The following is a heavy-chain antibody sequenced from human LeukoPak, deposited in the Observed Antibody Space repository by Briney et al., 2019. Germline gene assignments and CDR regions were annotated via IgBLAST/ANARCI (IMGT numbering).Heavy chain of an antibody. D-gene: IGHD5-24*01. CDR2: ISHDGSQK. V-gene: IGHV3-30*18. CDR3: AKGEMATIYY. CDR1: ESAFSGFA. J-gene: IGHJ4*02. Sequence: GGSLRLSCEASESAFSGFAMDWVRQAPGKGLEWVAVISHDGSQKFYADSVKGRFTISRDSSKNTLYLQMNSLRAEDTALYYCAKGEMATIYYWGQGTLVTVSS.